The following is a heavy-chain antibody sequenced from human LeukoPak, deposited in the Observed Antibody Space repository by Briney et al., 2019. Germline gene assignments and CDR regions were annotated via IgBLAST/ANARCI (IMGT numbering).Heavy chain of an antibody. D-gene: IGHD5-18*01. V-gene: IGHV3-66*01. J-gene: IGHJ3*02. Sequence: GGSLRLSCAASGFTVSSNYMSWVRQAPGKGLEWVSVIYSGGSTYYADSVKGRFTISRDNSKNTLYLQMNSLRAEDTAVYYCARDRGQLWSNDAFDIWGQGTMVTVSS. CDR2: IYSGGST. CDR1: GFTVSSNY. CDR3: ARDRGQLWSNDAFDI.